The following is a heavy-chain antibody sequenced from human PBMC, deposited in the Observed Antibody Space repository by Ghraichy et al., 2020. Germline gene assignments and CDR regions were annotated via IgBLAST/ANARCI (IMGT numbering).Heavy chain of an antibody. Sequence: GALRLSCAASGFTFSMYLMSWVRQAPGKGLEWVANIRQDGSEKYYVDSVKGRFTISRDNAKNSLYLQMNSLRAEDTAVYYCAREKAASSGYYFYYYGMDVWGQGTTVTVSS. CDR2: IRQDGSEK. D-gene: IGHD3-22*01. CDR1: GFTFSMYL. CDR3: AREKAASSGYYFYYYGMDV. V-gene: IGHV3-7*01. J-gene: IGHJ6*02.